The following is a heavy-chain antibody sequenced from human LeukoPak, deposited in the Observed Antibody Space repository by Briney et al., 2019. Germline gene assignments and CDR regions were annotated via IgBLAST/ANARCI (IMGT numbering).Heavy chain of an antibody. CDR3: ARDIRYGSGSQPNFDY. CDR2: ISAYNGNT. J-gene: IGHJ4*02. D-gene: IGHD3-10*01. Sequence: ASVKVSCKASGYTFTSYGISWVRQAPGQGLEWMGWISAYNGNTNYAQKLQGRVTMTTDTSTSTAYMELRSLRSDDTAVYYCARDIRYGSGSQPNFDYWGQGTLVTVSS. V-gene: IGHV1-18*01. CDR1: GYTFTSYG.